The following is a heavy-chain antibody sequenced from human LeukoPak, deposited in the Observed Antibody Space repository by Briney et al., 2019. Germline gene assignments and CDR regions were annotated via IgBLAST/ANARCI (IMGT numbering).Heavy chain of an antibody. J-gene: IGHJ4*02. Sequence: GGSLRLSCEVSGIYFIHAWFSWVRQAPGKGLEWLGHVKGGSDAEPADYAASVKGRFTISRADSGNTLYLQMDSLRTEDTAVYFCTTSGGNWDYFDYWGQGAPVTVSS. V-gene: IGHV3-15*01. D-gene: IGHD3-16*01. CDR1: GIYFIHAW. CDR2: VKGGSDAEPA. CDR3: TTSGGNWDYFDY.